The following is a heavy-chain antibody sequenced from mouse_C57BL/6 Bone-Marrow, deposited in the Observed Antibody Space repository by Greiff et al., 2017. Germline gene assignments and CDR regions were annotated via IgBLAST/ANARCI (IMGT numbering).Heavy chain of an antibody. V-gene: IGHV1-72*01. CDR1: GYTFTSYW. Sequence: VQLQQPGAELVKPGASVKLSCKASGYTFTSYWMHWVKQRPGRGLEWIGRIDPNSGGTTYNEKFKSKATLTVDKPSSTAYMQLSSLTSEDSAVYYCARSHYYGSSYWYFDVWGTGTTVTVSS. CDR2: IDPNSGGT. CDR3: ARSHYYGSSYWYFDV. D-gene: IGHD1-1*01. J-gene: IGHJ1*03.